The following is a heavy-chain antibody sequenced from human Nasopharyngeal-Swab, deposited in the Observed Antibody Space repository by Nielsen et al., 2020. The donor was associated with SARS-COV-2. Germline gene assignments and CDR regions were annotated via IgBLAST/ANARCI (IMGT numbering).Heavy chain of an antibody. J-gene: IGHJ3*02. CDR1: GFTFSSYA. CDR3: AKDPYYYDSSGYLDAFDI. CDR2: ISGSGGST. V-gene: IGHV3-23*01. Sequence: GGSLRLSCAASGFTFSSYAMSWVRQAPGKGLEWVSAISGSGGSTYYADSVKGRFTISRDNSKNTLYLQMNSLRAEDTAVYYCAKDPYYYDSSGYLDAFDIWGQGTMATVSS. D-gene: IGHD3-22*01.